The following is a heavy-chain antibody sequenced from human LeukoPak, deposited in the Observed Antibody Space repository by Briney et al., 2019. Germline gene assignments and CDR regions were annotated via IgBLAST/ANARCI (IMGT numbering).Heavy chain of an antibody. CDR2: ISSSGSTI. CDR1: GFTFSSYE. D-gene: IGHD3-9*01. J-gene: IGHJ5*02. Sequence: GGSPRLSCAASGFTFSSYEMNWVRQAPGKGLEWVSYISSSGSTIYYADSVKGRFTISRDNAKNSLYLQMNSLRAEDTAVYYCARDALQLTGNYVTRWWFDPWGQGTLVTVSS. V-gene: IGHV3-48*03. CDR3: ARDALQLTGNYVTRWWFDP.